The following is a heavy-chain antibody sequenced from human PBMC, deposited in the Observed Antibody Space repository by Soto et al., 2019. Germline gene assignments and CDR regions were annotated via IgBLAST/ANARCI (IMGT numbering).Heavy chain of an antibody. D-gene: IGHD2-15*01. CDR3: ARNGYCSRDACSYGVDV. CDR1: GFSFSDYY. CDR2: TSSSGSTT. Sequence: QVQLVESGGGLVKPGGSLRLSCAASGFSFSDYYMSWIRQAPGKGLEWVSYTSSSGSTTYYADSVKGRFTVSRDNAKDSLWQQVNSLRADDTAVYYCARNGYCSRDACSYGVDVWGQGTTVTVSS. V-gene: IGHV3-11*01. J-gene: IGHJ6*02.